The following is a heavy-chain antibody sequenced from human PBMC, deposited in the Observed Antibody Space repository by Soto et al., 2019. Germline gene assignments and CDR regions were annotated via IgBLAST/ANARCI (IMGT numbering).Heavy chain of an antibody. Sequence: QVQLVQSGAEVKKPGASVRVSCKASGYSFSTFDIIWVRQAAGQGLEWMGWVNPKSGNTDYAQRLRGRVTMTSNTSISTAYMELSALTSEDTAVYYCARPYCDSTSCYTDWFAPWGQGTLVTVSS. J-gene: IGHJ5*02. CDR3: ARPYCDSTSCYTDWFAP. CDR2: VNPKSGNT. V-gene: IGHV1-8*01. D-gene: IGHD2-2*02. CDR1: GYSFSTFD.